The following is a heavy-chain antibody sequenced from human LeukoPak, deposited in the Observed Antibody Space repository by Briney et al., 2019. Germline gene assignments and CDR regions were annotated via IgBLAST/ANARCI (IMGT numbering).Heavy chain of an antibody. J-gene: IGHJ4*02. V-gene: IGHV4-30-4*08. Sequence: SETLSLTCTVSGGSVSSGDYYWTWIRQPPGKGLEWIGYIYSRGSAYSAPSLKNRVTISVDTSKNQFSLKLSSVTAADTAVYYCARADSSGWTSYYFYYWGQGTLVTVSS. CDR2: IYSRGSA. CDR1: GGSVSSGDYY. CDR3: ARADSSGWTSYYFYY. D-gene: IGHD6-19*01.